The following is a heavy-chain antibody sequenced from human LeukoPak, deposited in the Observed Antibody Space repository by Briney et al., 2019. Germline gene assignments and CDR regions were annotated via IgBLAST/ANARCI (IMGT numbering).Heavy chain of an antibody. CDR1: GFTFSSYW. J-gene: IGHJ3*01. CDR3: ARDPDWNYVRAFDF. D-gene: IGHD1-7*01. Sequence: GSLRLSCAASGFTFSSYWMSWVRQAPGKGLEWVANINEDGSEKYYVDSVKGRFTISRDNAKNSLYLQMNSLRDEDTAVYYCARDPDWNYVRAFDFWGQGTMVIVSS. CDR2: INEDGSEK. V-gene: IGHV3-7*01.